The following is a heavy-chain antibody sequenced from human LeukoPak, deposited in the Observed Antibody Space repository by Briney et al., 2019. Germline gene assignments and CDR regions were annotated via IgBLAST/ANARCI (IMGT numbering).Heavy chain of an antibody. D-gene: IGHD3-22*01. V-gene: IGHV4-61*01. CDR1: GGSVGSGSYF. J-gene: IGHJ4*02. CDR2: IYSSGST. CDR3: AREGYYDSSGYFHFFDY. Sequence: PSETLSLTCTVSGGSVGSGSYFWSWIRQPPGKGLEWIGYIYSSGSTNYRPSLKSRVSISMDASKNQFSLKLSSVTAADTAVYYCAREGYYDSSGYFHFFDYWGQGTLVTVSS.